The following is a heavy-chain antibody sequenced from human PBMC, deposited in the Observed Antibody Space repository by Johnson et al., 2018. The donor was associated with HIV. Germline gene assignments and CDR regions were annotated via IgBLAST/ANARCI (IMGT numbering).Heavy chain of an antibody. Sequence: VQLVESGGGVLRPGGSLRLSCAASGFTFDDYGMNWVRQAPGKGLEWVSAINWNGGTTGYADSVKGRFTISIDNSKNTLYLQMNSLRAEDTAVYYCARVVAGVALLFDIWGQGTMVTVSS. V-gene: IGHV3-20*04. J-gene: IGHJ3*02. D-gene: IGHD2-15*01. CDR3: ARVVAGVALLFDI. CDR2: INWNGGTT. CDR1: GFTFDDYG.